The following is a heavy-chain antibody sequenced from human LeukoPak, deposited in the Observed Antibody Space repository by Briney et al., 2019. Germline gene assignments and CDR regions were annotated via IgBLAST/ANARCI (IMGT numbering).Heavy chain of an antibody. D-gene: IGHD6-19*01. J-gene: IGHJ3*02. V-gene: IGHV1-8*03. Sequence: GASVKVSCKASGYTFTSYDINWVRQATGQGLEWMGWMNPNSGNTGYAQKFQGRVTITRNTSISTAYMELSSLRSEDTAVYYCARDFLGRYSSGWYYGAFDIWGQGTMVTVSS. CDR2: MNPNSGNT. CDR3: ARDFLGRYSSGWYYGAFDI. CDR1: GYTFTSYD.